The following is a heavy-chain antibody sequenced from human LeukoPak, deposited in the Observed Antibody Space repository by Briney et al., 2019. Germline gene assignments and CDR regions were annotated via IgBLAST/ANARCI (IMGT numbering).Heavy chain of an antibody. CDR3: GTGMFREPLNDY. CDR1: GGTFSSYA. Sequence: GASVKVSCKASGGTFSSYAISWVRQAPGQGLEWMGGIIPIFGTANYAQKVQGRVTITADESTSTAYTELSSLRSEDTAVYYCGTGMFREPLNDYWGPGTLVTVSS. D-gene: IGHD3-10*02. CDR2: IIPIFGTA. V-gene: IGHV1-69*13. J-gene: IGHJ4*02.